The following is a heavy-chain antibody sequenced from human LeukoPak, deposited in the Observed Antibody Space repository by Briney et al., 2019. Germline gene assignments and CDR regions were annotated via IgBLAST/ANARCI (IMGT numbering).Heavy chain of an antibody. Sequence: PGRSLRLSCAASGFTFSTYGMHWVRRAPGKGLEWVAVIWYDGTNKYYADSVKGRFTISRDNSKNTLFLQMNSLRVEDTAVYYCARLGSGLRYFDYWGQGTLVTVSS. J-gene: IGHJ4*02. D-gene: IGHD3-9*01. CDR2: IWYDGTNK. CDR1: GFTFSTYG. V-gene: IGHV3-33*01. CDR3: ARLGSGLRYFDY.